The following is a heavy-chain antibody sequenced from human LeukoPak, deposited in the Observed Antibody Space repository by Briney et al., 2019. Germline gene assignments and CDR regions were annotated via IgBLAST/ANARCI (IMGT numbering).Heavy chain of an antibody. V-gene: IGHV3-23*01. D-gene: IGHD1-26*01. CDR3: AKDTSGSTSYSYHYGMDV. Sequence: GGSLRLSCAASGFTFDDYGMSWVRQAPGKGLKWVSVISGSGGTTYYADSVKGRFTISRDNSKSTLYLQMNSLRAEDTAVYYCAKDTSGSTSYSYHYGMDVWGQGTTVTVSS. CDR1: GFTFDDYG. CDR2: ISGSGGTT. J-gene: IGHJ6*02.